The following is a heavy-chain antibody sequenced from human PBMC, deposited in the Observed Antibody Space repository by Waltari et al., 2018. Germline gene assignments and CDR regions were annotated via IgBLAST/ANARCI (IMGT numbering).Heavy chain of an antibody. Sequence: EVQLVESGGGLVQPGGSLRLSCSASAFTFRAYALHWVRQAPGKRLEYVSALSSNGATPYYADSVKGRFTISRDNAKNTLYLQMSSLRPEDTAVYYCVKAAVGTYAFDIWGQGTAVTVSS. CDR1: AFTFRAYA. D-gene: IGHD6-19*01. CDR2: LSSNGATP. V-gene: IGHV3-64D*06. CDR3: VKAAVGTYAFDI. J-gene: IGHJ3*02.